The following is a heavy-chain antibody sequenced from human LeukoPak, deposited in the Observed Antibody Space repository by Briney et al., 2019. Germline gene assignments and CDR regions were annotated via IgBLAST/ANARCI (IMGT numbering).Heavy chain of an antibody. J-gene: IGHJ1*01. Sequence: GSSVKVSCKASGGTFTSYAISWVRQAPGQGLEWMGGIIPTFGTANYAQKFQGRVTITTDESTSTAYMELSSLRSEDTAVYYCARGQQQLGVAEYFQHWGQGTLVTVSS. CDR2: IIPTFGTA. D-gene: IGHD6-13*01. CDR3: ARGQQQLGVAEYFQH. CDR1: GGTFTSYA. V-gene: IGHV1-69*05.